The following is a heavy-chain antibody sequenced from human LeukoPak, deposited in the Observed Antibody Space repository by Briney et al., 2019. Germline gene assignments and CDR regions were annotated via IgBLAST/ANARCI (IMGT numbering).Heavy chain of an antibody. J-gene: IGHJ3*02. V-gene: IGHV3-15*01. CDR3: TTHPQDIVVVPAALRDAFDI. CDR1: GFTFSNAW. D-gene: IGHD2-2*01. CDR2: IKSKTDGGTT. Sequence: GGSLRLSCAASGFTFSNAWMSWVRQAPGKGLEWVGRIKSKTDGGTTDYAAPVKGRFTISRDDSKNTLYLQVNSLKTEDTAVYYCTTHPQDIVVVPAALRDAFDIWGQGTMVTVSS.